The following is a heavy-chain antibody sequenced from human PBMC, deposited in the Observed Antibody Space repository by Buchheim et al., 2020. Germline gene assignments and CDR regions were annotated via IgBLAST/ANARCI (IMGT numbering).Heavy chain of an antibody. CDR1: GFTFSSYS. CDR2: ISSSSSYI. CDR3: ARDSSSSRTYYYYYGMDV. J-gene: IGHJ6*02. D-gene: IGHD6-13*01. Sequence: EVQLVESGGGLVKPGGSLRLSCAASGFTFSSYSMNWVRQAPGKGLEWVSSISSSSSYIYYADSVKGRFTISRDNAKNSLYLQMNSLRAEDTAVYYCARDSSSSRTYYYYYGMDVWGQGTT. V-gene: IGHV3-21*01.